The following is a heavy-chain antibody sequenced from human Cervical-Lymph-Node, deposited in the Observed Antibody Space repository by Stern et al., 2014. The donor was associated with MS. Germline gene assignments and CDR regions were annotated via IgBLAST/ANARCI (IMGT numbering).Heavy chain of an antibody. D-gene: IGHD5-18*01. CDR1: GFNFADYD. J-gene: IGHJ4*02. CDR2: ITWNSGGI. CDR3: AKDPSPRYSYGPHDK. V-gene: IGHV3-9*01. Sequence: EVQLVESGGGLVQPGRSLRLSCAGSGFNFADYDMHWVRQAPGKGLEWVSGITWNSGGIDYADSVKGRFIISRDNAKNALYLQMNSLRTEDTALYYCAKDPSPRYSYGPHDKWGQGTLVTVSS.